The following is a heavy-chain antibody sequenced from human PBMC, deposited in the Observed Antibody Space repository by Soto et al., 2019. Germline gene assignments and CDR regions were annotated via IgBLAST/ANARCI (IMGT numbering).Heavy chain of an antibody. J-gene: IGHJ4*02. D-gene: IGHD3-10*01. Sequence: SETLSLTCTVSGGSISSYYWSWIRQPPGKGLEWIGYIYYSGSTNYNPSLKSRVTISVDTSKNQFSLKLSSVTAADTAVYYCARLTYYYGSGNQIYYFDYWGQGTLVTVSS. CDR3: ARLTYYYGSGNQIYYFDY. V-gene: IGHV4-59*08. CDR2: IYYSGST. CDR1: GGSISSYY.